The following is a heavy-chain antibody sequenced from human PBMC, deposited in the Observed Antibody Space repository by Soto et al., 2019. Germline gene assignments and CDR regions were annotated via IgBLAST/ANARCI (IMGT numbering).Heavy chain of an antibody. J-gene: IGHJ6*03. CDR2: INHSAST. CDR1: GGSFSGYY. Sequence: QVQLQQWGAGLLEPSETLSLTCAVYGGSFSGYYWSWIRQPPGRGLEWVGEINHSASTNYNPSLKSRVTISGDTSKNQFSLRLSSVTAADTAVYYCARAGVSAAPYYYMDVWGKGTTVTVSS. D-gene: IGHD2-2*01. CDR3: ARAGVSAAPYYYMDV. V-gene: IGHV4-34*01.